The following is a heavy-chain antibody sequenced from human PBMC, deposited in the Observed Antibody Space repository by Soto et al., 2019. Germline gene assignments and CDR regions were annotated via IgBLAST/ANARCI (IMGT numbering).Heavy chain of an antibody. J-gene: IGHJ6*02. D-gene: IGHD3-10*01. CDR1: GGTFSSYT. CDR3: ARLHYYGSGSHYYYYGMDV. CDR2: IIPILGIA. V-gene: IGHV1-69*02. Sequence: QVQLVQSGAEVKKPGSSVKVSCKASGGTFSSYTISWVRQAPGQGLEWMGRIIPILGIANYAQKFQGRVTITADKSTSTAYMELSSLGSEDTAVYYCARLHYYGSGSHYYYYGMDVWGQGTTVTVSS.